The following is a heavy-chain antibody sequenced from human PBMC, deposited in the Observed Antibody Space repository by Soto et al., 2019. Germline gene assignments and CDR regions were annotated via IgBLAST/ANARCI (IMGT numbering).Heavy chain of an antibody. Sequence: XESLTISYTCSGYSFPSYWRGWVRQMPGKGLEWMGIFYPGDSDTRYSPSFQGQVTISADRSISTAYLQWSSLKPSDTAMYYCARHGNGAEGFDDWGQGTLVTVSS. CDR2: FYPGDSDT. J-gene: IGHJ4*02. CDR3: ARHGNGAEGFDD. D-gene: IGHD4-17*01. CDR1: GYSFPSYW. V-gene: IGHV5-51*01.